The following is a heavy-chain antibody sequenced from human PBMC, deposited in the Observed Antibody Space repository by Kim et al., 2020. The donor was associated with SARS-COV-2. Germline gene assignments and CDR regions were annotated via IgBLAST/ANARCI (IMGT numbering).Heavy chain of an antibody. Sequence: ASVKVSCKASGYTFTGYYMHWVRQAPGQGLEWMGWINPNSGGTNYAQKFQGRVTMTRDTSISTAYMELSRLRSDDTAVYYCARVFARQRVYYDSSGSVSAFDIWGQGTMVTVSS. CDR1: GYTFTGYY. CDR2: INPNSGGT. CDR3: ARVFARQRVYYDSSGSVSAFDI. D-gene: IGHD3-22*01. J-gene: IGHJ3*02. V-gene: IGHV1-2*02.